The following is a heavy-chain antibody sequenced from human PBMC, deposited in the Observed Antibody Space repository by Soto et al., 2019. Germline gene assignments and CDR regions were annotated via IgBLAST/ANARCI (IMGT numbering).Heavy chain of an antibody. V-gene: IGHV3-33*01. CDR3: ARDKSAYLDY. CDR1: GFTFSSYD. CDR2: IWFDGSNN. Sequence: PGGSLRLSCATSGFTFSSYDMHWVRQAPGKGLDWVVFIWFDGSNNYYADSVKGRFTISRDNSKNTLFLQMNSLRAEDTAVYYCARDKSAYLDYWGLGTLVTVSS. J-gene: IGHJ4*02. D-gene: IGHD3-16*01.